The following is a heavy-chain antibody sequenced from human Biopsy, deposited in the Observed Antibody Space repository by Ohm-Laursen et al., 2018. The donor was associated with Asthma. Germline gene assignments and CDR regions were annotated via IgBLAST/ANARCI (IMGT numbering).Heavy chain of an antibody. Sequence: SETLSLTCSLSSGSGGYMRSGNYYWGWIRQPPGKGLEWIGCIYYSGTTYYNPSLESRVTVSEDTSKNQFSRKLTSVTAADTAVYYCVRGSSSWHHGPFHYYYGLDVWGQGTTATVSS. CDR1: SGSGGYMRSGNYY. V-gene: IGHV4-39*01. J-gene: IGHJ6*02. CDR3: VRGSSSWHHGPFHYYYGLDV. D-gene: IGHD6-13*01. CDR2: IYYSGTT.